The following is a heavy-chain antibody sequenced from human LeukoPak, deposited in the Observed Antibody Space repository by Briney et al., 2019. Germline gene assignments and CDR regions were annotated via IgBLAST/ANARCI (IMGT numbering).Heavy chain of an antibody. CDR2: LSKSGST. CDR1: GGSISSYY. CDR3: ARRNDFHI. V-gene: IGHV4-59*01. J-gene: IGHJ3*02. Sequence: SETLSLTCTVSGGSISSYYWSWIRLPPGKGLEWIGYLSKSGSTNYSPSLKSRVTIFGDTSKNQFFLKLSSVTAADTAMYYCARRNDFHIWGQGTMVTVSS.